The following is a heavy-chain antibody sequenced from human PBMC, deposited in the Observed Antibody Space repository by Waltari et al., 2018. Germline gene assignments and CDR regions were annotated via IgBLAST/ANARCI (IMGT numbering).Heavy chain of an antibody. V-gene: IGHV4-39*07. J-gene: IGHJ3*02. CDR3: ARDSRRDGYYAFDI. D-gene: IGHD5-12*01. CDR2: IYYSGST. Sequence: QLQLQESGPGLVKPSETLSLTCTVSGGSISSSSYYWGWIRQPPGKGLEWIGSIYYSGSTYYNPSLKSRVTISVDTSKNQFSLKLSSVTAADTAVYYCARDSRRDGYYAFDIWGQGTMVTVSS. CDR1: GGSISSSSYY.